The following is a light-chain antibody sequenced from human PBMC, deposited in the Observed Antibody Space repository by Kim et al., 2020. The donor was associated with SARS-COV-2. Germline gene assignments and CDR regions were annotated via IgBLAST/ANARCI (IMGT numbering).Light chain of an antibody. V-gene: IGLV3-19*01. CDR1: SLRSYY. CDR2: GKN. CDR3: NSRDSSGNHLV. J-gene: IGLJ3*02. Sequence: SSELTQDPAVSVALGQTVRITCQGDSLRSYYASWYQQKPGQAPVLVIYGKNNRPSGISDRFSGSSLGNTASLTITGAQAEDEADYYCNSRDSSGNHLVFG.